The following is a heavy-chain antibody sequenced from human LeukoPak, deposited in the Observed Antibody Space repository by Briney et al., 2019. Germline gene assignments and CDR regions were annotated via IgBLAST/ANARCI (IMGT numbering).Heavy chain of an antibody. V-gene: IGHV1-46*01. CDR1: GYTFTSYY. D-gene: IGHD4-17*01. CDR2: INPSGGST. CDR3: ARAIDYGDYRDAFDI. J-gene: IGHJ3*02. Sequence: ASVKVSCKASGYTFTSYYMHWVRQAHGQGLEWMGIINPSGGSTSYAQKFQGRVTMTRDMSTSTVYMELSSLRSEDTAVYYCARAIDYGDYRDAFDIWGQGTMVTVSS.